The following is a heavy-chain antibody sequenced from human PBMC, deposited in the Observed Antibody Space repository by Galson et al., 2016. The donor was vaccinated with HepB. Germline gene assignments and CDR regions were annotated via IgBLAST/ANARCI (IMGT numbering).Heavy chain of an antibody. J-gene: IGHJ6*01. D-gene: IGHD3-16*01. CDR2: IXXXGNXXXT. CDR1: GESIXXXNW. CDR3: ARDREXVSPFYDXXXIDV. Sequence: ETLSLTCAVSGESIXXXNWXXXVRXXRGXXXEWXXXIXXXGNXXXTNXXPSLKXRVXISVDXSKNXFALRLTFVTXADTAAYYCARDREXVSPFYDXXXIDVWXXXTT. V-gene: IGHV4-4*02.